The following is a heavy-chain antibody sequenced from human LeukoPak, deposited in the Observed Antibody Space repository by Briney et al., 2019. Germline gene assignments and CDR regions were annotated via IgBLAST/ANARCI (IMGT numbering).Heavy chain of an antibody. J-gene: IGHJ3*02. Sequence: PSETLSLTCTVSGGSISSSSYYWGWIRQPPGKGLEWIGSIYHSGTTYYNPSLKSRVTISVDTSKNQFSLKLSSVTAADTAVYYCARDHPYNFHETSDYSPDAFDIWGQGTMVTVSS. D-gene: IGHD3-22*01. CDR1: GGSISSSSYY. CDR2: IYHSGTT. V-gene: IGHV4-39*07. CDR3: ARDHPYNFHETSDYSPDAFDI.